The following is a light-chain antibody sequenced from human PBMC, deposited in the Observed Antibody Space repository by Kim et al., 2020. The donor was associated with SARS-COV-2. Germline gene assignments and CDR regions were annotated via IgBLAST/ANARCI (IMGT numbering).Light chain of an antibody. CDR3: QQSYTTPYT. J-gene: IGKJ2*01. Sequence: SASVGDRVTITCRTSQSIAGYLNWYQQQPGKAPQLLIYAASNLESGVPSRFSGSGSGLDFTLTITSLQAEDFATFFCQQSYTTPYTFGQGTKLEI. CDR2: AAS. V-gene: IGKV1-39*01. CDR1: QSIAGY.